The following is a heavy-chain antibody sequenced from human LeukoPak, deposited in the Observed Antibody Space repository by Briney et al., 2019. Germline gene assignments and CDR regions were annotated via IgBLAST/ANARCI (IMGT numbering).Heavy chain of an antibody. CDR2: MYYSGST. CDR1: GGSISSSSYY. Sequence: SETLSLTCTVSGGSISSSSYYWGWIRQPPGKGLEWIGSMYYSGSTYYNPSLKSRVTISVDTSKNQFSLKLSSVTAADTAVYYCARTVGATTAYWGQGTLVTVSS. CDR3: ARTVGATTAY. D-gene: IGHD1-26*01. J-gene: IGHJ4*02. V-gene: IGHV4-39*01.